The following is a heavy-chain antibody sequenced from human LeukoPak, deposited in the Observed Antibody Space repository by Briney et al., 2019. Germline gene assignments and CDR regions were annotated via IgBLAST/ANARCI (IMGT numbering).Heavy chain of an antibody. Sequence: GGSLRLSCAASGFTFSSYKMNWVRQAPGKGLEWVSSISSSSSYIYYADSVKGRFTISRDNAKNSLHLQMNSLRAEDTAVYYCARVDYGYCSSTSCFDAFDIWGQGTMVTVSS. D-gene: IGHD2-2*01. CDR3: ARVDYGYCSSTSCFDAFDI. CDR1: GFTFSSYK. CDR2: ISSSSSYI. J-gene: IGHJ3*02. V-gene: IGHV3-21*01.